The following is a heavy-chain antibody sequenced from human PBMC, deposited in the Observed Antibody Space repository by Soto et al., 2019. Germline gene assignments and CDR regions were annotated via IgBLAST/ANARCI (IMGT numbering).Heavy chain of an antibody. CDR3: ARDSMTHKAMVTWAVDI. J-gene: IGHJ3*02. Sequence: GQLVQSGAEVKRPGASVKVSCRASGYTFTRYGISGVRQAPGQGLEWMGWISAYNGDTKLSQKFEARVSMTTDTCTNTAYMDLSSLRSDDTADYDCARDSMTHKAMVTWAVDIWGPGTMVTVSS. CDR2: ISAYNGDT. D-gene: IGHD5-18*01. V-gene: IGHV1-18*01. CDR1: GYTFTRYG.